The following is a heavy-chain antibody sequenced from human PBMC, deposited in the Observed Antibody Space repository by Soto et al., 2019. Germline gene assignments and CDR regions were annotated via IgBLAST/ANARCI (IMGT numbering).Heavy chain of an antibody. Sequence: GGSLRLSCAASGFTFSFYAMTWVRQAPGKGLEWVSSTSGSGGSTYYADSVKGRFTISRDNSKNTLYLQMNGLRAEDTAVYYCAPREEAAVLFNWGQGTLVTVSS. CDR3: APREEAAVLFN. D-gene: IGHD6-25*01. V-gene: IGHV3-23*01. CDR1: GFTFSFYA. J-gene: IGHJ4*02. CDR2: TSGSGGST.